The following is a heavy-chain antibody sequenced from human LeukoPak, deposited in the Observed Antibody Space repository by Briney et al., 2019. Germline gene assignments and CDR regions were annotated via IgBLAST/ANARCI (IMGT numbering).Heavy chain of an antibody. J-gene: IGHJ4*02. CDR2: INSDGSSS. V-gene: IGHV3-74*01. CDR1: GFTFSNYW. CDR3: ARGLFDSSGYYPDY. D-gene: IGHD3-22*01. Sequence: GGSLRLSCAASGFTFSNYWMHWVRQAPGKGLVWVSRINSDGSSSSYADSVKGRFTIFRDNAKNTLYLQMNSLRAEDTAVYYCARGLFDSSGYYPDYWGQGTLVTVSS.